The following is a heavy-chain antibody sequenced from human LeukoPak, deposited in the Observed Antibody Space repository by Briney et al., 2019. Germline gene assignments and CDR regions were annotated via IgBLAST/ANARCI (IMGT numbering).Heavy chain of an antibody. Sequence: SETLSLTCPVSGGSLSSSSYYWGWIRQPPGKGLDWIGRIYDSGNTYYNPPLKSPRVTISVDTSKNQFSLRLSSVTAADTAVYYCARHQWHYYYYMGVWGKGSTVTVSS. CDR1: GGSLSSSSYY. CDR3: ARHQWHYYYYMGV. V-gene: IGHV4-39*01. D-gene: IGHD6-19*01. CDR2: IYDSGNT. J-gene: IGHJ6*03.